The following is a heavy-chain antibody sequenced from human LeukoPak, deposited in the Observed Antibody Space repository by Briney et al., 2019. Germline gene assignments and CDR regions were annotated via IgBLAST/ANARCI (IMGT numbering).Heavy chain of an antibody. J-gene: IGHJ5*01. CDR2: INDSGSP. CDR3: ARYTAVPSAYKWFDS. CDR1: GGSFNDYH. Sequence: SETLSLTCEVNGGSFNDYHWTWIRRSPGKGLEYIGEINDSGSPIYSTSLRSRLTISVDTSQNQFSLKLSSVTAADTAVYYCARYTAVPSAYKWFDSWGQGILVTVSS. V-gene: IGHV4-34*01. D-gene: IGHD4-11*01.